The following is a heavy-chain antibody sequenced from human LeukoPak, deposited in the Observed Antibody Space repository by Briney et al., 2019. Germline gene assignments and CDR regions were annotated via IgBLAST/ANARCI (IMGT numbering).Heavy chain of an antibody. CDR3: AKGGYDFWSGLGYYYYYMDV. Sequence: GGSLRLSCAAFGFIVRCNHINWVRQAPGKGLEWVSAISGSGGSTYYADSVKGRFTISRDNSKNTLYLQMNSLRAEDTAVYYCAKGGYDFWSGLGYYYYYMDVWGKGTTVTVSS. J-gene: IGHJ6*03. CDR1: GFIVRCNH. V-gene: IGHV3-23*01. D-gene: IGHD3-3*01. CDR2: ISGSGGST.